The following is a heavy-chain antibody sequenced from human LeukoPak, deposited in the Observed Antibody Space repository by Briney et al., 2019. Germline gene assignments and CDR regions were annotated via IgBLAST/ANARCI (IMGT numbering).Heavy chain of an antibody. Sequence: PGGSLRLSCAASGFTFSSYWMSWVRQAPGKGLEWVANIKQDGSEKYYVDSVKGRFTISRDNAKNSLYLQMNSLRAEDTAVYYCARDYYDFWGGYYRSWGQGTLVTVSS. J-gene: IGHJ4*02. CDR1: GFTFSSYW. D-gene: IGHD3-3*01. CDR2: IKQDGSEK. CDR3: ARDYYDFWGGYYRS. V-gene: IGHV3-7*01.